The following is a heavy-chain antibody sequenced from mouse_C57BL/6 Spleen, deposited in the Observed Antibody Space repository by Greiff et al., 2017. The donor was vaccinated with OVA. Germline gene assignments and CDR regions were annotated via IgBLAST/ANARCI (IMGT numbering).Heavy chain of an antibody. Sequence: QVQLQQPGAELVKPGASVKMSCKASGYTFTSYWITWVKQRPGQGLEWIGDIYPGSGSTNYNEKFKSKATLTVDTSSSTAYMQRSSLTSEDSAVYYCARGGIYDYDGYFDVWGTGTTVTVSS. D-gene: IGHD2-4*01. CDR3: ARGGIYDYDGYFDV. CDR2: IYPGSGST. CDR1: GYTFTSYW. V-gene: IGHV1-55*01. J-gene: IGHJ1*03.